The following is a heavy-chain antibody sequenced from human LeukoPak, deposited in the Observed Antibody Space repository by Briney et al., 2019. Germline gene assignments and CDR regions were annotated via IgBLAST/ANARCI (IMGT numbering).Heavy chain of an antibody. CDR2: IYPGDSDT. CDR3: ARAADYGDYVDYYFDY. CDR1: GYSFTSYW. V-gene: IGHV5-51*01. Sequence: GESLKISCKGSGYSFTSYWIGWVRQTPGKGLEWMGIIYPGDSDTRYSPSFQGQVTISADNSISTAYLQWSSLKASDTAMYYCARAADYGDYVDYYFDYWGQGTLVTVSS. J-gene: IGHJ4*02. D-gene: IGHD4-17*01.